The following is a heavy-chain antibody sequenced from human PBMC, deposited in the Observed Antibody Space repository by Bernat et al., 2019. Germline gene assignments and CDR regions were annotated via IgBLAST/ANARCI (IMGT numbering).Heavy chain of an antibody. CDR3: ASSRDGSGTLLGGYYYGMDV. D-gene: IGHD3-10*01. CDR1: GFTFSSYA. J-gene: IGHJ6*02. CDR2: ISSNGGST. Sequence: EVQLVESGGGLVQPGGSLRLSCAASGFTFSSYAMNWVRQAPGKGLEYVSAISSNGGSTYYANSVKGRFTISRDNSKNTLYLQMGSLRAEDMALYYCASSRDGSGTLLGGYYYGMDVWGQGTTVTVSS. V-gene: IGHV3-64*01.